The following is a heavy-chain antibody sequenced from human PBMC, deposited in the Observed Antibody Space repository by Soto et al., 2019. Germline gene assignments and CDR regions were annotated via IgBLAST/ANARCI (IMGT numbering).Heavy chain of an antibody. CDR3: AKTEGATYYFDY. D-gene: IGHD3-16*01. CDR1: GGSISSSSYY. V-gene: IGHV4-39*01. CDR2: IYYSGST. J-gene: IGHJ4*02. Sequence: SETLSLTCTVSGGSISSSSYYWGWICQPPGKGLEWIGSIYYSGSTYYNPSLKSRVTISVDTSKNQFSLKLSSVTAADTAVYYCAKTEGATYYFDYWGQGTLVTVSS.